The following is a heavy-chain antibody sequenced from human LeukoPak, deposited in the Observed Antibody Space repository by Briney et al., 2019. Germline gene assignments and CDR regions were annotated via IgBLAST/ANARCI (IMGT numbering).Heavy chain of an antibody. Sequence: PSETLSLTCTLSGGSISSNYWSWIRHPPGKGLEWIGCRYDTGGTNYNPSLQSRVTISVDTSKNQFSRKLTSVTAADTAVYYCARDSGSYSFQSWGQGTLVTVFS. V-gene: IGHV4-59*01. CDR1: GGSISSNY. CDR3: ARDSGSYSFQS. D-gene: IGHD1-26*01. CDR2: RYDTGGT. J-gene: IGHJ4*02.